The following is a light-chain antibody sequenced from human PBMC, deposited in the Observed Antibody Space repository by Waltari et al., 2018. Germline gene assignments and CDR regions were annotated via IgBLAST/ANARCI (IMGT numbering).Light chain of an antibody. J-gene: IGLJ3*02. CDR1: SRDVGGYGQ. CDR3: SSFTYTTTLV. V-gene: IGLV2-14*01. Sequence: QSALTQPASVSGSRGQSIPIYCTGTSRDVGGYGQVSWYQQHPGKAPALIIYEVSKRPSGVSDRFSGSKSGNTASLTISGLQADDEADFYCSSFTYTTTLVFGGGTKLTVL. CDR2: EVS.